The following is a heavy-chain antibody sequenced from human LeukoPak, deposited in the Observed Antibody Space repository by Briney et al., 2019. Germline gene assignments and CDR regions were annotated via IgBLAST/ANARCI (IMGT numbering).Heavy chain of an antibody. CDR1: GGSFSGYY. D-gene: IGHD5-12*01. Sequence: SETLSLTCAVSGGSFSGYYWSWIRQPPGKGLEWIGETNHSGSTNYNPSLKSRVTISVDTSKNQFSLKLSSVTAADTAVYYCARRERGYSGYVFRGFFDYWGQGTLVTVSS. CDR2: TNHSGST. J-gene: IGHJ4*02. CDR3: ARRERGYSGYVFRGFFDY. V-gene: IGHV4-34*01.